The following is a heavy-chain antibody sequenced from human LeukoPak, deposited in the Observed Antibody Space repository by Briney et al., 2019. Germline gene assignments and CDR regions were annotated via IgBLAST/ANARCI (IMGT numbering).Heavy chain of an antibody. CDR1: GFTFSDSW. CDR2: MNQDGSAK. Sequence: GGSLRLSCAASGFTFSDSWMSWVRQAPGKGLEWVANMNQDGSAKGYVDSVKGRFTISRDNAKNSLYLQMNSLRAEDTAVYYCARDRVGAILNWGQGTLVTVSS. V-gene: IGHV3-7*01. J-gene: IGHJ4*02. CDR3: ARDRVGAILN. D-gene: IGHD1-26*01.